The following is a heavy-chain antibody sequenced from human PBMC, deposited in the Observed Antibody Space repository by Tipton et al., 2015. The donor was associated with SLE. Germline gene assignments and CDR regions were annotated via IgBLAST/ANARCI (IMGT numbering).Heavy chain of an antibody. CDR2: ISDRGNI. J-gene: IGHJ3*02. V-gene: IGHV4-39*07. CDR3: ARHILVITYDAFDI. Sequence: TLSLTCSVSGGSITSRTYYWGWIRQSPGKGLEWIGSISDRGNINYNPSLQSRVTMSIDTSKNHFSLKLNSVTAADTAVYCCARHILVITYDAFDIWGQGTQVTVSA. CDR1: GGSITSRTYY. D-gene: IGHD3-22*01.